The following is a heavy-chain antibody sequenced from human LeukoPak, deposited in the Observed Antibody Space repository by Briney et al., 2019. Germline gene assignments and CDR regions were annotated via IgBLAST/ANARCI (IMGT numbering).Heavy chain of an antibody. D-gene: IGHD2-15*01. J-gene: IGHJ4*02. Sequence: PSETLSLACTVSGYSISSGYYWGWIRQPPGKGLEWIGSIYHSGSTSYNPSLKGRVTISVDTSKSQFSLKLSSVTAADTALYYCAKDTGVGYCNGCLFDYWGQGTLVTVSS. V-gene: IGHV4-38-2*02. CDR1: GYSISSGYY. CDR2: IYHSGST. CDR3: AKDTGVGYCNGCLFDY.